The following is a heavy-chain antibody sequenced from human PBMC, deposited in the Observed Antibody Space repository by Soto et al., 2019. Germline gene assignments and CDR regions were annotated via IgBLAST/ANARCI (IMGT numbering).Heavy chain of an antibody. D-gene: IGHD3-10*01. CDR2: FDPEDGET. Sequence: ASVKVSCKVSGYTLTELSMHWVRPAPGKGLEWMGGFDPEDGETIYAQKFQGRVTMTEDTSTDTAYMELSSLRSEDTAVYYCATDLLYYYGSGSYTGPWGQGTLVTVSS. CDR1: GYTLTELS. J-gene: IGHJ5*02. V-gene: IGHV1-24*01. CDR3: ATDLLYYYGSGSYTGP.